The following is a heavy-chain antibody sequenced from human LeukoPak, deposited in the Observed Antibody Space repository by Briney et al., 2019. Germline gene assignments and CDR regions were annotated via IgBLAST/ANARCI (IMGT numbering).Heavy chain of an antibody. Sequence: GGSLRLSCAASGFTFSSHSMNWVRQAPWKGLEWLSYITPSGVTMSNSDSVRGRFTISRDSAKNSVSLQMNSLTAEDTAIYYCARDGAFIGPHWWFDLWGRGTLVIVSS. CDR3: ARDGAFIGPHWWFDL. D-gene: IGHD3-16*01. CDR1: GFTFSSHS. CDR2: ITPSGVTM. V-gene: IGHV3-48*04. J-gene: IGHJ2*01.